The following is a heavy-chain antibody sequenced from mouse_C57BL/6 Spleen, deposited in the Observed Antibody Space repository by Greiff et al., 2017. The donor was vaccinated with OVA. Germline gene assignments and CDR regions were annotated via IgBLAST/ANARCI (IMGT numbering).Heavy chain of an antibody. CDR1: GYSFTSYY. V-gene: IGHV1-66*01. D-gene: IGHD2-1*01. CDR2: IYPGSGNT. CDR3: ARGGNSYAMDY. Sequence: QVQLKESGPELVKPGASVKISCKASGYSFTSYYIHWVKQRPGQGLEWIGWIYPGSGNTKYNEKFKGKATLTADTSSSTAYMQLSSLTSEDSAVYYCARGGNSYAMDYWGQGTSVTVSS. J-gene: IGHJ4*01.